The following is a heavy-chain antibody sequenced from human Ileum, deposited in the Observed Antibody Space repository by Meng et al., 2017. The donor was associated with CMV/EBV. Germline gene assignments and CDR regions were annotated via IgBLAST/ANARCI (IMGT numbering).Heavy chain of an antibody. V-gene: IGHV3-30*04. J-gene: IGHJ6*02. Sequence: GESLKISCAASGFTFSSYAMHWVRQAPGKGLEWVAVISYDGSNKYYADSVKGRFTISRDNSKNTLYLQMNSLRAEDTAVYYCARENVIGQYYYYGMDVWGQGTRVTVSS. CDR3: ARENVIGQYYYYGMDV. CDR2: ISYDGSNK. D-gene: IGHD2/OR15-2a*01. CDR1: GFTFSSYA.